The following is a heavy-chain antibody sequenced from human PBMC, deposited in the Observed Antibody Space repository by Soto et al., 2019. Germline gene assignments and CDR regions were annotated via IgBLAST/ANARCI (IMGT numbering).Heavy chain of an antibody. V-gene: IGHV1-69*06. CDR2: IIPIFGTV. CDR1: GGTFSNYA. J-gene: IGHJ5*02. D-gene: IGHD3-16*01. Sequence: QVQLVQSGAEVKKPGSSVKVSCRTSGGTFSNYAISWVRQAPGRGLEWMGGIIPIFGTVVYAQKLQGRVTITADNSTRMAYMQLSSLRSDDTAVYYCAEFVPLGKLLWFDPWGQGTLVTVSS. CDR3: AEFVPLGKLLWFDP.